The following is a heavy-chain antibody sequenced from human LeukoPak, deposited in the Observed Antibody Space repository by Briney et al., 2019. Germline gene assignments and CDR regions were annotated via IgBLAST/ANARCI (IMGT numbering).Heavy chain of an antibody. CDR1: GYTFTSYG. CDR2: ISAYNGNT. D-gene: IGHD3-9*01. CDR3: ARDTPDYDILTGYSSFDY. J-gene: IGHJ4*02. V-gene: IGHV1-18*01. Sequence: ASVKVSCKASGYTFTSYGISWVRQAPGQGLEWMGWISAYNGNTNYAQKLQGRVTMTTDTSTSTAYMELRSLRSDDTAVYYCARDTPDYDILTGYSSFDYWGQGTLVTVSS.